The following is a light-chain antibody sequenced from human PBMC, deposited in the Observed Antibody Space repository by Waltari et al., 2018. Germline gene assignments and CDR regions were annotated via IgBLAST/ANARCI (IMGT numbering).Light chain of an antibody. V-gene: IGKV1D-12*01. CDR3: QQANSFPVT. J-gene: IGKJ3*01. Sequence: DIHMTQSPSSVSASVGDRVTIACRASQGIGSWLAWYQQKPGKAPKILIYGACKLETGVPSRFSGGRSGTNFTLTITSLQPEDFATYYCQQANSFPVTFGPGTTVDIK. CDR2: GAC. CDR1: QGIGSW.